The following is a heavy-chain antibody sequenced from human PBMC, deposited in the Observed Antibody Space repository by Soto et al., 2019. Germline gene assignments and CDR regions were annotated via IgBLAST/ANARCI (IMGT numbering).Heavy chain of an antibody. D-gene: IGHD2-2*01. V-gene: IGHV4-59*08. CDR2: IYYSGST. CDR3: ARHVVVPTSYMDV. CDR1: GGSISSYY. Sequence: SETLSLTCTVSGGSISSYYWSWIRQPPGKGLEWIGYIYYSGSTNYNPSLKSRVTISVDTSKNQFSLKLSSVTAADTAVYYCARHVVVPTSYMDVWGKGTTVTVSS. J-gene: IGHJ6*03.